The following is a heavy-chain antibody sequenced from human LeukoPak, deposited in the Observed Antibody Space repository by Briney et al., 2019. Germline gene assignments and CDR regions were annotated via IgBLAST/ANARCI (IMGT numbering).Heavy chain of an antibody. CDR2: ILYDGSHE. V-gene: IGHV3-30*02. Sequence: GGSLRLSCAASGFTFSSYGMHWVRQAPGQGLVWVTFILYDGSHEYYADSVKGRFTSSRDNSKNTLYLQMNSLRPEDTAVYYCARGYGSGSYYNIGYYGMDVWGQGTTVTVSS. CDR3: ARGYGSGSYYNIGYYGMDV. D-gene: IGHD3-10*01. CDR1: GFTFSSYG. J-gene: IGHJ6*02.